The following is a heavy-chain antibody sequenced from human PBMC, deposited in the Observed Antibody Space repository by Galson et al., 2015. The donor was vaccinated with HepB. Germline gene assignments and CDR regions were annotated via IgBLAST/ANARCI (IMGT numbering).Heavy chain of an antibody. Sequence: SVKVSCKASGYTFTSYGISWVRQAPGQGLEWMGRISAYNGNANYAQNLQGRVTMTTDTSTSTAYMELRSLRSDDTAVYYCARVSGYCSSTSCHDYWGQGTLVTVSS. CDR3: ARVSGYCSSTSCHDY. CDR1: GYTFTSYG. J-gene: IGHJ4*02. CDR2: ISAYNGNA. D-gene: IGHD2-2*01. V-gene: IGHV1-18*01.